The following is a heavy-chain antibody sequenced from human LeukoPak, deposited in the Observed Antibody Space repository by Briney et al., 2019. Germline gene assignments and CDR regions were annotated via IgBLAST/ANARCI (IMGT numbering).Heavy chain of an antibody. V-gene: IGHV4-30-2*01. D-gene: IGHD6-25*01. Sequence: SETLSLTCTVSGGSISSGGYYWSWIRQPPGKGLEWIGYIYHSGSTYYNLSLKSRVTISVDRSKNQFSLKLSSVTAADTAVYYCARARGAEAIDYWGQGTLVTVSS. CDR1: GGSISSGGYY. CDR3: ARARGAEAIDY. J-gene: IGHJ4*02. CDR2: IYHSGST.